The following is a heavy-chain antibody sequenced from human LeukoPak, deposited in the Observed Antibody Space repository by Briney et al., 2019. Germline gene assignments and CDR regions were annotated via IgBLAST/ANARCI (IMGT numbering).Heavy chain of an antibody. V-gene: IGHV4-34*01. CDR1: GGSLSGYY. CDR2: INHGGST. CDR3: ARYGGGTYWYFNL. J-gene: IGHJ2*01. Sequence: SETLSHTCAVYGGSLSGYYWTWIRQPPGKGLEWIGEINHGGSTNYNPSLKSRVTISVDTSNNQFSLKLSSVTAADTAVYFCARYGGGTYWYFNLWGRGTLVTVSS. D-gene: IGHD2-15*01.